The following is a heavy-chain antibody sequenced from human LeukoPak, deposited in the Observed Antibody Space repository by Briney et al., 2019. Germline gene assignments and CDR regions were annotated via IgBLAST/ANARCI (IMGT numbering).Heavy chain of an antibody. CDR3: ARAVAAAGFDY. D-gene: IGHD6-25*01. CDR1: GFTFSSYG. V-gene: IGHV3-23*01. Sequence: GGSLRLSCAASGFTFSSYGMTWVRQAPGKGLEWVSAISGSGSGGSTYYADSVKGRFTISRDNSKNTLYLQMNSLRAEDTAVYYCARAVAAAGFDYWGQGTLVTVSS. J-gene: IGHJ4*02. CDR2: ISGSGSGGST.